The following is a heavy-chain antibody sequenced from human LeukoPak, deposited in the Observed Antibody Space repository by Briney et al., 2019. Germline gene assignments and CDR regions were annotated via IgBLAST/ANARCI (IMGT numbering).Heavy chain of an antibody. CDR1: GYTFTGYY. CDR3: ARTVDTAMVHFDC. Sequence: ASVKVSCKASGYTFTGYYMHWVRQAPGQGLEWMGWINPNSGGTNYAQKFQGWVTMTRDTSISTAYMELSRLRSDDTAVYYCARTVDTAMVHFDCWGQGTLVTVSS. D-gene: IGHD5-18*01. V-gene: IGHV1-2*04. J-gene: IGHJ4*02. CDR2: INPNSGGT.